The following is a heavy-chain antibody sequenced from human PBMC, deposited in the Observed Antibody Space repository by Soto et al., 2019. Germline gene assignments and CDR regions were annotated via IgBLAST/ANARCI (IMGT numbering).Heavy chain of an antibody. CDR3: ARGPPFSIQFGEFLIGPYFDY. D-gene: IGHD3-10*01. V-gene: IGHV4-30-2*01. Sequence: PSETLSLTCAVSGDSISSGGYSWTWIRQPPGKGLEWIGHIYQSGSTLYTPSLESRVAISVDKSKNLFPLDLSSVTAADTAVYYCARGPPFSIQFGEFLIGPYFDYWGQGTLVTVSS. CDR2: IYQSGST. CDR1: GDSISSGGYS. J-gene: IGHJ4*02.